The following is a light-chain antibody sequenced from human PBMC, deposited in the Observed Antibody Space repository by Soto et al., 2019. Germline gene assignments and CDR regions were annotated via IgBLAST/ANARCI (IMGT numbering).Light chain of an antibody. CDR3: QHFGGTTFT. V-gene: IGKV3-20*01. CDR1: QSVSSSY. J-gene: IGKJ5*01. Sequence: EIVLTQSPGTLSLSPGAGATLSCRASQSVSSSYIAWYQQRPGQTHSLLIYGASTMATGIPDRFSGSGSGTHFTLTISRLEPGDFAVYYCQHFGGTTFTFGQGTRLEIK. CDR2: GAS.